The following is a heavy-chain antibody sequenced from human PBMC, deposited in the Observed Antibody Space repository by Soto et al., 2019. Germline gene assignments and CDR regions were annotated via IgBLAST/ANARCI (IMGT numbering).Heavy chain of an antibody. J-gene: IGHJ4*02. CDR1: GYTHTEIS. Sequence: GASVKPCSKVPGYTHTEISMHWARQAPGKGLEWMGGFDPEDGETIYAQKLKGRVTMTEDTSTDTAYMELSSLRSEDTAVYYCATGLRKELPGLLDYWGEGTLVTVSS. CDR3: ATGLRKELPGLLDY. V-gene: IGHV1-24*01. D-gene: IGHD2-15*01. CDR2: FDPEDGET.